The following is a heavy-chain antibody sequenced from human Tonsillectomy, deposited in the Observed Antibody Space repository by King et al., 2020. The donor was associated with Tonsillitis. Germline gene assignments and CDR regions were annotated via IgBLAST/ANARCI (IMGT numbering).Heavy chain of an antibody. CDR1: GFIFADYG. J-gene: IGHJ5*02. D-gene: IGHD5-18*01. V-gene: IGHV3-20*04. Sequence: VQLVESGGGVVRPGGSLRLSCAASGFIFADYGMSWVRQAPGKGLEWVSDINWSGGRIRYADSVRGRFTISRDNARNSLSLQMNSLRAEDTALYYCVRGRGSSNGYLTAWGQGTLVTVSS. CDR3: VRGRGSSNGYLTA. CDR2: INWSGGRI.